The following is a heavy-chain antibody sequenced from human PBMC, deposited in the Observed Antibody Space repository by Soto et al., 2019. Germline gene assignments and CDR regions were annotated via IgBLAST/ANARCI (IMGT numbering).Heavy chain of an antibody. CDR1: GYTFTSYD. D-gene: IGHD6-13*01. CDR3: ARERSAAGTGWFDP. CDR2: MNPNSGNT. J-gene: IGHJ5*02. Sequence: QVQLVQSGAEVKKPGASVKVSCKASGYTFTSYDIIWVRQATGQGLEWMGWMNPNSGNTGYAQKFQGRVTMTRNTSISTAYMELSSLRSEDTAVYYCARERSAAGTGWFDPWGQGTLVTVSS. V-gene: IGHV1-8*01.